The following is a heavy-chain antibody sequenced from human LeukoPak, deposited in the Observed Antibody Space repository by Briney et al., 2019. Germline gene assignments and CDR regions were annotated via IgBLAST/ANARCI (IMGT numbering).Heavy chain of an antibody. V-gene: IGHV3-64*01. CDR1: GFTISRSS. J-gene: IGHJ4*02. D-gene: IGHD1-26*01. Sequence: GGSLRLSCAASGFTISRSSMHWVRQAPGKGLEFVSAISRSGGNTYYANSVKGRFTISRDTSKNTLYLQVGSLRVEDMAVYYCVRGSSGSSLGYWGQGALVTVSS. CDR2: ISRSGGNT. CDR3: VRGSSGSSLGY.